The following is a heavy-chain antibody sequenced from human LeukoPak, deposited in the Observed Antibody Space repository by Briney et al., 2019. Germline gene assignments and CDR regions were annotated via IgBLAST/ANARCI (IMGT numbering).Heavy chain of an antibody. CDR2: INPNSGGT. CDR3: ARGQQLVRYYYYMDV. CDR1: GYTFTGYY. D-gene: IGHD6-6*01. Sequence: ASVKVSCKASGYTFTGYYMHWVRQAPGQGLEWMGWINPNSGGTNYAQKFQGRVTMTRDTSISTAYMELSRLRSDDTAVYYCARGQQLVRYYYYMDVWGKGTTVTVSS. J-gene: IGHJ6*03. V-gene: IGHV1-2*02.